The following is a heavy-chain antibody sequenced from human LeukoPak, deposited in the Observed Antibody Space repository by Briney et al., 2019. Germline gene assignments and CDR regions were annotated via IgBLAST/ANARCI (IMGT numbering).Heavy chain of an antibody. J-gene: IGHJ5*02. CDR1: GGSLSSSAYY. Sequence: PSETLSLTCTVSGGSLSSSAYYWGWIRQPPGRGLEWFGAIYYTGNTYYSPSLKSRVTISVDTSKNQFSLRLTSVTAADTAVYYCVQHEVRGARSCDPWGQGTLVTVSS. V-gene: IGHV4-39*01. CDR3: VQHEVRGARSCDP. D-gene: IGHD3-10*01. CDR2: IYYTGNT.